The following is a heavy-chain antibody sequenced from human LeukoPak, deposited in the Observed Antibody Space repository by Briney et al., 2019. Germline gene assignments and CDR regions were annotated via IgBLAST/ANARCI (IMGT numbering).Heavy chain of an antibody. CDR3: ARDHGSPYNWNDAGAFDI. Sequence: PSQTLSLTCTVSGGSISSGGYYWSWIRQPAGKGLEWIGRIYTSGSTNYNPSLKSRVTMSVDTSKNQFSLKLSSVTAADTAVYYCARDHGSPYNWNDAGAFDIWGQGTMVTVSS. CDR2: IYTSGST. J-gene: IGHJ3*02. D-gene: IGHD1-20*01. CDR1: GGSISSGGYY. V-gene: IGHV4-61*02.